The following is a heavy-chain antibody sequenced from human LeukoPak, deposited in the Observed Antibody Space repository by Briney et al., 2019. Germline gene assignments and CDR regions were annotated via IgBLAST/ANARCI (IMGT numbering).Heavy chain of an antibody. Sequence: PGGSLRLSCTASGFTVSSNYMSWVRQAPGKGLEWVSVIYSGGSTYYADSVKGRFTISSDNSKNTLYLQMNSLRAEDTAVYYCAREYNYGFARYFDYWGQGTLVTVSS. V-gene: IGHV3-66*01. CDR3: AREYNYGFARYFDY. CDR1: GFTVSSNY. D-gene: IGHD5-18*01. J-gene: IGHJ4*02. CDR2: IYSGGST.